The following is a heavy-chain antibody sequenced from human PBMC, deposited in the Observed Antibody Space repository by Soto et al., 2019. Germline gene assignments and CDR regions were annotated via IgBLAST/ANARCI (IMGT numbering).Heavy chain of an antibody. J-gene: IGHJ4*02. Sequence: SETLSLTCTVSGGSISSYYWSWIRQPPGKGLEWIGYIYYSGSTNYNPSLKSRVTISVDTSKNQFSLKLSSVTAADTAVYYCARVRMTTVTTGAADFDYWGQGTLVTVSS. V-gene: IGHV4-59*01. CDR1: GGSISSYY. CDR2: IYYSGST. CDR3: ARVRMTTVTTGAADFDY. D-gene: IGHD4-17*01.